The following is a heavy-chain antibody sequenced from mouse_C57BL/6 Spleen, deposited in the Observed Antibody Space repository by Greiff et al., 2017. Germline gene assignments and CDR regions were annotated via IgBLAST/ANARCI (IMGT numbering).Heavy chain of an antibody. CDR1: GYTFTDYY. J-gene: IGHJ1*03. CDR2: INPKNGGT. D-gene: IGHD2-4*01. V-gene: IGHV1-26*01. CDR3: AYYDTWYFDV. Sequence: EVKLQQSGPELVKPGASVKISCKASGYTFTDYYMNWVKQSPGKRLEWIGEINPKNGGTRYNQKVKGKATWTVDKSSSTAYMELLSLTSEDSAVYYWAYYDTWYFDVWGTGTTVTVSS.